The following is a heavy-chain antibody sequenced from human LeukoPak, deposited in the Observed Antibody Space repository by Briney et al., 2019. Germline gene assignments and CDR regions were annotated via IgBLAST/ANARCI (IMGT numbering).Heavy chain of an antibody. CDR2: ISGSGGSI. CDR1: GFTFSTYA. Sequence: GGSLRLSCAASGFTFSTYAMSWVRQAPGKGLEWVSSISGSGGSIYYADSVKGRFTISRDSSKNTLYLQMNSLRAEDTAVYYCAKSGVPAAMSWFDPWGQGTLVTVSS. J-gene: IGHJ5*02. V-gene: IGHV3-23*01. D-gene: IGHD2-2*01. CDR3: AKSGVPAAMSWFDP.